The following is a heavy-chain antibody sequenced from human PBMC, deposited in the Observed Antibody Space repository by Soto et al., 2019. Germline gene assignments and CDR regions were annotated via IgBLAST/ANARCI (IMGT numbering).Heavy chain of an antibody. D-gene: IGHD6-19*01. CDR1: GCSISSYY. Sequence: QVQLQESGPGLVKPSETLSLTCTVSGCSISSYYWSWIRQPPGEGLEWIGYIYYSGSTNDNPSLKSRVTVSVDTPKNQLSLKLSAVTAADPAVYYCARHLREQWLVETYNWFDPWGQGTLVTVSS. CDR3: ARHLREQWLVETYNWFDP. J-gene: IGHJ5*02. V-gene: IGHV4-59*08. CDR2: IYYSGST.